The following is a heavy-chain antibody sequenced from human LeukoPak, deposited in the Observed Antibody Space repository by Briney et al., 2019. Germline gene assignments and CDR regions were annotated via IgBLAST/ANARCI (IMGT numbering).Heavy chain of an antibody. CDR2: INHSGST. V-gene: IGHV4-34*01. CDR3: AIHDGVY. J-gene: IGHJ4*02. Sequence: SETLSLTCAVYGGSFSGYYWSWIRQPPGKGLEWIGEINHSGSTNYNPSLKSRVTTSGDTSNNQFSLNLSSVTAADTAVYYCAIHDGVYWGQGTLVTVSS. CDR1: GGSFSGYY. D-gene: IGHD3-16*01.